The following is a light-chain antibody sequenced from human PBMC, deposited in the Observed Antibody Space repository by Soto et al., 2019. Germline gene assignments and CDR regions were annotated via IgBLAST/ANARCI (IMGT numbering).Light chain of an antibody. CDR2: GAS. Sequence: EIEMTQSPATLSVSPGERATLSCRARQSVNTNLAWYQQKPGQAPRLLIYGASTRAPGIPARFSGSGSGTEFTLTVSSLQSEDFAIDYCQQYNHWPPWLTFGGGTKVEVK. CDR1: QSVNTN. V-gene: IGKV3-15*01. J-gene: IGKJ4*01. CDR3: QQYNHWPPWLT.